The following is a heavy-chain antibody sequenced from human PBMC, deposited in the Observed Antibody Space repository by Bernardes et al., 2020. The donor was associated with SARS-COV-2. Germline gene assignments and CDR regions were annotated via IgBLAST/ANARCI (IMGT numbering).Heavy chain of an antibody. V-gene: IGHV1-46*03. CDR1: GYSFTSYY. CDR2: INPHGGST. CDR3: TRELIAVSAAGGFDF. D-gene: IGHD6-19*01. J-gene: IGHJ5*01. Sequence: ASVKVSCKASGYSFTSYYIHWVRQAPGQGLEWMGIINPHGGSTSYTQKFHGRLTMTGDTSSNTVYMELSSLRSEDTAVYYCTRELIAVSAAGGFDFWGQGTLVTVSS.